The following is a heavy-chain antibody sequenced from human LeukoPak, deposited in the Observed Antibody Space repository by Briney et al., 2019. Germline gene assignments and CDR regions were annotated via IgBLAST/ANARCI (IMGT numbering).Heavy chain of an antibody. CDR2: LFYSGNT. CDR1: GGSISSYY. D-gene: IGHD3-9*01. V-gene: IGHV4-59*01. CDR3: AREFDYSGYFDS. Sequence: PSETLSLTCTVSGGSISSYYWSWIRQPPGKGLEWIGSLFYSGNTNYNPSLKSRVTISLDTSKNQFSLRLSSVTAADTAVYYCAREFDYSGYFDSWGQGTLVTVSS. J-gene: IGHJ4*02.